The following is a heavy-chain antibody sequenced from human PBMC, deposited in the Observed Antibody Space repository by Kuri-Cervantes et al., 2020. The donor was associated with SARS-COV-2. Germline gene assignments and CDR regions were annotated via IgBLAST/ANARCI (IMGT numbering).Heavy chain of an antibody. V-gene: IGHV3-30*03. CDR1: GFTFSSYG. CDR3: ARDSVAEHYYYGMDV. D-gene: IGHD1-14*01. Sequence: GESLKISCAASGFTFSSYGMHWVRQAPGKGLEWVAVISYDGSNKYYADSVKGRFTISRDNSKNTLYLQMNSLRAEDTAVYYCARDSVAEHYYYGMDVWGQGTTVTVSS. CDR2: ISYDGSNK. J-gene: IGHJ6*02.